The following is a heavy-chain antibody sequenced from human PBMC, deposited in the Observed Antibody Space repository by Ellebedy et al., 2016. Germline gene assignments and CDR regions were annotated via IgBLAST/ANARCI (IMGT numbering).Heavy chain of an antibody. Sequence: SETLSLXXAVSGGSISGDGYFWSWVRQPPGKGLEWIGYIYHSGSTYYNPSLKSRVTISVDRSKNQVSLKLNSVTAADTAVYYCARGGYYYDSSFDSWGQGTLATVSS. CDR2: IYHSGST. CDR3: ARGGYYYDSSFDS. V-gene: IGHV4-30-2*01. J-gene: IGHJ4*02. D-gene: IGHD3-22*01. CDR1: GGSISGDGYF.